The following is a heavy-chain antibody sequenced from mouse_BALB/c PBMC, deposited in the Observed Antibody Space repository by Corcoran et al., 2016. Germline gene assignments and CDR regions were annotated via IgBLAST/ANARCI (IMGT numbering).Heavy chain of an antibody. CDR2: INPRSGGT. CDR1: GYTFTDYN. D-gene: IGHD1-1*01. J-gene: IGHJ2*01. CDR3: ARWGITTFDY. V-gene: IGHV1-18*01. Sequence: EVLLQQSGPELVKPGASVKIPCKASGYTFTDYNMDWVKQSHGKSLEWIGDINPRSGGTIYNQTLKGKATLTVDKSSSTAYMELRSLTSEDTAVYYCARWGITTFDYWGQGTTVTVSS.